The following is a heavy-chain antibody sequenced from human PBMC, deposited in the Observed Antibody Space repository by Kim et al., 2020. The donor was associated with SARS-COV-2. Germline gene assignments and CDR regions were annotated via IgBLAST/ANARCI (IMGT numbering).Heavy chain of an antibody. J-gene: IGHJ4*02. CDR2: INGDGSST. V-gene: IGHV3-74*01. CDR3: ARQFDC. CDR1: GFTFSSDW. Sequence: GGSLRLSCAASGFTFSSDWMHWVRQAPGKGLVWVSRINGDGSSTSYADSVKGRFTISRDNAKNTLYLQMNNLRAEDTAVYYCARQFDCWGQRTLVTVSS.